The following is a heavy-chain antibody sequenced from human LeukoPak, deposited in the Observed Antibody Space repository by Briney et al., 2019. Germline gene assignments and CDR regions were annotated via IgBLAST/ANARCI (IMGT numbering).Heavy chain of an antibody. J-gene: IGHJ4*02. Sequence: APVKASCKASGYTVTSYGISWVRQSPGHRLEWMGWISAYNGNTNYAQKLHGRVTMTTDTSTSTAYMELRSLRSDDTAVYYCARGDYYDSSGYSPIPDYWGQGTLVSVSS. D-gene: IGHD3-22*01. V-gene: IGHV1-18*01. CDR2: ISAYNGNT. CDR1: GYTVTSYG. CDR3: ARGDYYDSSGYSPIPDY.